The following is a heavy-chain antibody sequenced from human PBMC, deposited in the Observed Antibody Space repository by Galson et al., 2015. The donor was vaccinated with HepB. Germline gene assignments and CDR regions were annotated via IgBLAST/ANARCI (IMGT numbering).Heavy chain of an antibody. D-gene: IGHD3-22*01. Sequence: SLRLSCAASGFTFSSYAMHWVRQAPGKGLEWVAVISYDGSNKYYADSVKGRFTISRDNSKNTLYLQMNSLRAEDTAVYYCARAKTKITMIGGYWGQGTLVTVSS. J-gene: IGHJ4*02. V-gene: IGHV3-30-3*01. CDR2: ISYDGSNK. CDR3: ARAKTKITMIGGY. CDR1: GFTFSSYA.